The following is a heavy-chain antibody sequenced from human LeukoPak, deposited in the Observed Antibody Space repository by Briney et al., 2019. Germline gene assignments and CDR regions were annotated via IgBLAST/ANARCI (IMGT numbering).Heavy chain of an antibody. D-gene: IGHD4-11*01. CDR3: ARYGMTAVTTTGLDY. CDR2: IYPGXSDX. CDR1: GXXXXXYX. V-gene: IGHV5-51*01. Sequence: PGESXKISCKGXGXXXXXYXXXXVXXXXXXXXXXMXXIYPGXSDXXYSPSFQGQVXXSADKSISTAYLQWSRLKASDSAMYYCARYGMTAVTTTGLDYWGQGTLVTVSS. J-gene: IGHJ4*02.